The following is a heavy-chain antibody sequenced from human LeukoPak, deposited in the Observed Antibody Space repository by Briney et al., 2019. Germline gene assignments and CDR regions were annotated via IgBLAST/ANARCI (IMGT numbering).Heavy chain of an antibody. J-gene: IGHJ4*02. Sequence: GASVKLSCKASGYTFTSYGISWVRQAPGQGLEWMGGISAYNGNTNYAQKLQGRVTMTTDTSTSTAYMELRSLRSDDTAVYYCASAVAGTGYFDYWGQGTLVTVSS. CDR1: GYTFTSYG. CDR2: ISAYNGNT. D-gene: IGHD6-19*01. CDR3: ASAVAGTGYFDY. V-gene: IGHV1-18*01.